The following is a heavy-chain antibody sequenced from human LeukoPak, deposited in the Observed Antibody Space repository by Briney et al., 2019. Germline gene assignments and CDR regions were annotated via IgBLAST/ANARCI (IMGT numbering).Heavy chain of an antibody. CDR1: GYTLTELS. J-gene: IGHJ3*02. CDR2: FDPEDGET. D-gene: IGHD3-22*01. Sequence: GASVKVSCKVSGYTLTELSMHWVRQAPGKGLEWMGGFDPEDGETIYAQKFQGRVTMTEDTSTDTAYMELSSLRSEDTAVYYCATGGITMIVAPKTGYAFDIWGQGTMVTVSS. CDR3: ATGGITMIVAPKTGYAFDI. V-gene: IGHV1-24*01.